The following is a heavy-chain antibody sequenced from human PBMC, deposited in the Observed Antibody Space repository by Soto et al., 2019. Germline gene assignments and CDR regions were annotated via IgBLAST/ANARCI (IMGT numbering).Heavy chain of an antibody. V-gene: IGHV3-30-3*01. CDR1: GFTFSSYA. CDR3: ARDAGDRYFDY. J-gene: IGHJ4*02. CDR2: ISYDGSNK. Sequence: QVQLVESGGGVVQPGRSPRLSCAASGFTFSSYAMHWVRQAPGKGLEWVAVISYDGSNKYYADSVKGRFTISRDNSKNTLYLQMNSLRAEDTAVYYCARDAGDRYFDYWGQGTLVTVSS. D-gene: IGHD7-27*01.